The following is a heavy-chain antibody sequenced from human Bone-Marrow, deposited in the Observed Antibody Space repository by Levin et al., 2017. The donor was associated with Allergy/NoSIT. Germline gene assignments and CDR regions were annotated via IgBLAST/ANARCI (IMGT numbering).Heavy chain of an antibody. J-gene: IGHJ4*02. V-gene: IGHV3-23*01. CDR3: AKEGLAVAGYYFDS. D-gene: IGHD6-19*01. CDR2: ISGSGTIT. CDR1: GFTFSSYA. Sequence: TGGSLRLSCAASGFTFSSYAMSWVRQAPGTGLEWVSSISGSGTITHYAESVKGRFTISRDISKNMLHLQMNSLRAEDTAIYFCAKEGLAVAGYYFDSWGQGTLVTVSS.